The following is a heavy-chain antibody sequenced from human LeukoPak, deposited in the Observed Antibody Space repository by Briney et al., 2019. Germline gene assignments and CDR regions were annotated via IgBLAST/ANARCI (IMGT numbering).Heavy chain of an antibody. CDR3: ARSSPWSHRVPFDY. CDR2: IYISGST. CDR1: GGSFSSGLYY. V-gene: IGHV4-61*02. Sequence: SETLSLTCTVSGGSFSSGLYYWTWIRQPAGKGLEWIGRIYISGSTNYNPSLKSRVTISRDTSKNEFSLKLSSVTAADTAIYYCARSSPWSHRVPFDYWGQGTLVTVSS. J-gene: IGHJ4*02. D-gene: IGHD2-15*01.